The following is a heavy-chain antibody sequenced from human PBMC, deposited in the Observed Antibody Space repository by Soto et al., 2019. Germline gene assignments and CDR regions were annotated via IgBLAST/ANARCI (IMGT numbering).Heavy chain of an antibody. CDR1: GFTFSSYG. CDR3: VKDEYSGRYDY. V-gene: IGHV3-64D*08. D-gene: IGHD1-26*01. Sequence: PGGSLRLSCSASGFTFSSYGMHWVRQAPGKGLQYVSAISSNGGSTYYADSVKGRFTISRDNSRNTLYLQMSSLRTEDTAVYYCVKDEYSGRYDYWGQGTLVTVSS. J-gene: IGHJ4*02. CDR2: ISSNGGST.